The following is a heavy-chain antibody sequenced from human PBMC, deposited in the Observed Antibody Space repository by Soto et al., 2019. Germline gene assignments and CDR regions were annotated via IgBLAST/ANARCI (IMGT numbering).Heavy chain of an antibody. CDR2: ISYDGSNK. J-gene: IGHJ5*02. Sequence: GGSLRLSCAASGFTFSSYAMHWVRQSPGKGLEWVAVISYDGSNKYYADSVKGRFTISRDNSKNTLYLQMNSLRAEDTAVYYCARDGLAAAGNPFDPWGQGTLVTVSS. CDR1: GFTFSSYA. CDR3: ARDGLAAAGNPFDP. D-gene: IGHD6-13*01. V-gene: IGHV3-30-3*01.